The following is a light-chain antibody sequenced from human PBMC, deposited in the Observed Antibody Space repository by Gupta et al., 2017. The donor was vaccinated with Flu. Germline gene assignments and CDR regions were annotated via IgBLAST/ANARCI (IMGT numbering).Light chain of an antibody. CDR1: TGHSNYA. J-gene: IGLJ2*01. CDR2: VTSDGSR. V-gene: IGLV4-69*01. CDR3: QAWGTGPV. Sequence: QVVLTQPPSASASLGASVTLTCTLSTGHSNYAVACHQQQPEKGPRYLMKVTSDGSRTRGDGIPDRFSGSSSGVDRYLTISSLQSEDEGDYYCQAWGTGPVFGGGTRLTVL.